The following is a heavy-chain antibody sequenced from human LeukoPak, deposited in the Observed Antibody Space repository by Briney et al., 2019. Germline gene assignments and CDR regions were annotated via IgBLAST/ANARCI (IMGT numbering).Heavy chain of an antibody. V-gene: IGHV3-64*01. Sequence: PGGSLRLSCAASGFTFSSYTMHWVRQAPGKGLEYVSAISNNGGTTYYANSVKGRFTISRDNSKITLYLQMGSLRVEDMAVYYCARVASSGTYGDYWGQGTLVTVSS. CDR1: GFTFSSYT. CDR3: ARVASSGTYGDY. J-gene: IGHJ4*02. D-gene: IGHD1-26*01. CDR2: ISNNGGTT.